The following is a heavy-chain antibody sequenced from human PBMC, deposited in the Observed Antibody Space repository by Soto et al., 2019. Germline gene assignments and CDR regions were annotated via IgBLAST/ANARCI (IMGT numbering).Heavy chain of an antibody. CDR3: ARGGGSDSFDY. CDR1: GASMTFGGYS. J-gene: IGHJ4*02. CDR2: INHLETT. D-gene: IGHD1-26*01. V-gene: IGHV4-30-2*01. Sequence: SETLSLTCTVSGASMTFGGYSWSWIRQTPGKGLEWIGYINHLETTFYNPSFESRLTLSIDRAKNQFSLKLHSMSAADRAVYFCARGGGSDSFDYWGQGILVTVSS.